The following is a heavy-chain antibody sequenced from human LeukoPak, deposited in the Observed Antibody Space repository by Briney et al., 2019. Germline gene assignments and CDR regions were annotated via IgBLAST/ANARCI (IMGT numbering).Heavy chain of an antibody. CDR1: GFTFSIYA. CDR2: ISGSGGYT. J-gene: IGHJ3*02. D-gene: IGHD3-22*01. V-gene: IGHV3-23*01. Sequence: GGSLRLSCAASGFTFSIYAMSWVRQAPGKGLEWVSAISGSGGYTYSADSVKGRFTISRDISKNTLYLQMNSLRAEDSALYYCARGGRGSAAVVAPRSFDIWGQGTMVTVSS. CDR3: ARGGRGSAAVVAPRSFDI.